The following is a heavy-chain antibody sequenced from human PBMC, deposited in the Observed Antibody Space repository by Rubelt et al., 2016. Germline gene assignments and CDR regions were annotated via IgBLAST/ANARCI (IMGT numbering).Heavy chain of an antibody. CDR1: GYTFTSYA. CDR3: ARVIWGSGWSNNWFDP. J-gene: IGHJ5*02. Sequence: QVQLVQSGAEVKKPGASVKVSCKASGYTFTSYAMHWVRQAPGQRLEWMGWINAGNGNTKYSQKFQGRVTLTREKSARKAYMELSSLRSEETAGYYCARVIWGSGWSNNWFDPWGQGTLVTVSS. V-gene: IGHV1-3*01. D-gene: IGHD6-19*01. CDR2: INAGNGNT.